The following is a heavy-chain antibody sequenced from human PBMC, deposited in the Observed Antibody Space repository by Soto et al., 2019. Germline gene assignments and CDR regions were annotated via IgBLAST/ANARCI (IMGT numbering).Heavy chain of an antibody. J-gene: IGHJ6*02. V-gene: IGHV1-69*13. CDR1: GGTFSGYA. CDR2: IIPICGTA. CDR3: ARDFAPKIGVLIYGMDV. Sequence: GASVKVSCKASGGTFSGYAISWVRQAPGQGLEWMGGIIPICGTANYAQKFQGRVTITADESTSTAYMELSSLRSEDTAVYYCARDFAPKIGVLIYGMDVWGQGTTVTVSS. D-gene: IGHD3-10*01.